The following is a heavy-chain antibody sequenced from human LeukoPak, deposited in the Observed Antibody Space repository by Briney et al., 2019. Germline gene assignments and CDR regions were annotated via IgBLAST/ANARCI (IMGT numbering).Heavy chain of an antibody. CDR2: ISDSGVST. J-gene: IGHJ4*02. V-gene: IGHV3-23*01. CDR1: GFTFSSYA. CDR3: AVVTTAIYDY. Sequence: PGGSLRLSCAASGFTFSSYAMSWVRQAAGKGLEWVSAISDSGVSTYYADSVKGRFTISRDNSKNTLYLQMNSLRAEDTAVYYCAVVTTAIYDYWGQGTLVTVTS. D-gene: IGHD2-21*02.